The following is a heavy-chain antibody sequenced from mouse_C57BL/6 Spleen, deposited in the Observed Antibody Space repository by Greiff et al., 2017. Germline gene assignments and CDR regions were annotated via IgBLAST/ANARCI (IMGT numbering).Heavy chain of an antibody. CDR2: INPSSGYT. J-gene: IGHJ1*03. V-gene: IGHV1-7*01. CDR3: ARALITTVVGGYFDV. CDR1: GYTFTSYW. Sequence: QVQLQQSGAELAKPGASVKLSCKASGYTFTSYWMHWVTQRPGQGLEWIGYINPSSGYTKYNQKFKDKATLTADKSSSTAYMQRSSLTNEDSAVYYCARALITTVVGGYFDVWGTGTTVTVSS. D-gene: IGHD1-1*01.